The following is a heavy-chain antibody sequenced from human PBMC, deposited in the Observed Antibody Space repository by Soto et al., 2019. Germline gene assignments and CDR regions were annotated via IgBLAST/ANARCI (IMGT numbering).Heavy chain of an antibody. CDR2: ISGSGGST. D-gene: IGHD3-9*01. J-gene: IGHJ4*02. V-gene: IGHV3-23*01. CDR1: GFTFSSYA. Sequence: GSLRLSCAASGFTFSSYAMSWVRQAPGKGLEWVSAISGSGGSTYYADSVKGRFTISRDNSKNTLYLQMNSLRAEDTAVYYCAKDLEGVDILTGPLSYWGQGTLVTVSS. CDR3: AKDLEGVDILTGPLSY.